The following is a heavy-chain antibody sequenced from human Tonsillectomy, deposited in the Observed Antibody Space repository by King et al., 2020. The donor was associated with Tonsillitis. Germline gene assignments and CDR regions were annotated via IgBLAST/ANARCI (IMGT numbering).Heavy chain of an antibody. Sequence: VQLQQWGAGLLKPSETLSLTCAVYGGSFSGYYWSWIRQPPGKGLEWIGEINHSGSTNYNPSLKSRVTISVDTSKNQFSLKLSSVTAADTAVYYCARGRKTYDYVWVSYRYESYYFDYWGQGTLVTVSS. CDR2: INHSGST. J-gene: IGHJ4*02. CDR1: GGSFSGYY. V-gene: IGHV4-34*01. CDR3: ARGRKTYDYVWVSYRYESYYFDY. D-gene: IGHD3-16*02.